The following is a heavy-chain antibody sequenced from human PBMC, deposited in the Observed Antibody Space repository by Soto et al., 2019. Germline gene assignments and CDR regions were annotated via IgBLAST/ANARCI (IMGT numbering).Heavy chain of an antibody. CDR1: GCSFTSNW. CDR2: INPADSDI. D-gene: IGHD3-16*01. J-gene: IGHJ4*02. Sequence: GESLKISCQGSGCSFTSNWIGWVRQMPGKGLEWMGIINPADSDIKYSPSFQGQVTISADKSIGTACLQWSSLKASDTAMYYCARHQRDDASRKIDCWGQGTLVTVS. CDR3: ARHQRDDASRKIDC. V-gene: IGHV5-51*01.